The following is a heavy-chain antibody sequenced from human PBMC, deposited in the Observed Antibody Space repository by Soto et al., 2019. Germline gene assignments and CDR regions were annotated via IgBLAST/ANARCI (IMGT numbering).Heavy chain of an antibody. J-gene: IGHJ4*02. Sequence: SETLSLTCTVSGGSISSGGYYWSWIRQHPGKGLEWIGYIYYSGSTYCNPSLKSRVTISVDTSKNQFSLKLSSVTAADTAVYYCARGRKAVAGPHLDYWGQGTLVTVSS. V-gene: IGHV4-31*03. CDR2: IYYSGST. CDR3: ARGRKAVAGPHLDY. CDR1: GGSISSGGYY. D-gene: IGHD6-19*01.